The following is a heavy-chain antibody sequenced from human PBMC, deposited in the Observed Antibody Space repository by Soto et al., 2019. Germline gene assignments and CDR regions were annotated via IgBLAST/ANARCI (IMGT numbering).Heavy chain of an antibody. Sequence: GGSLRLSCAASGFTFSSYGIHWVRQAPGKGLEWVSAISGSGGSTYYADSVKGWFTISRDNSKNTLYLQMNSLRAEDTAVYYFANYSRGLRGLIDSWFDAWGQGTLVSVFS. J-gene: IGHJ5*02. CDR3: ANYSRGLRGLIDSWFDA. CDR2: ISGSGGST. V-gene: IGHV3-23*01. CDR1: GFTFSSYG. D-gene: IGHD3-10*01.